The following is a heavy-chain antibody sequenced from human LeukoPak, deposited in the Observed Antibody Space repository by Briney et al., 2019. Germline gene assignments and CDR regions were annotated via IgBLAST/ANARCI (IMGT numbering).Heavy chain of an antibody. CDR2: IYYSGST. CDR1: GGSISSSSYY. J-gene: IGHJ5*02. Sequence: ASETLSLTCTVSGGSISSSSYYWGWIRQPPGKGLEWIGTIYYSGSTYYNPSLKSRVTISVATSKNQFSLKLSSVTAADTAVYYCARGLQLAGWFDPWGQGTLVTVSS. CDR3: ARGLQLAGWFDP. V-gene: IGHV4-39*01. D-gene: IGHD5-18*01.